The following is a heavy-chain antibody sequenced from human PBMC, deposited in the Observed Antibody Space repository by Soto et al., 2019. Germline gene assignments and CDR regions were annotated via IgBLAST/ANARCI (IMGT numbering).Heavy chain of an antibody. CDR2: IKQDGSVK. J-gene: IGHJ4*02. Sequence: GGSLRLSCAASGFTFSSYWMSWVRQAPGKGLEWVANIKQDGSVKYYVDSVKGRFTISRDNAKNSLYLQMNSLRAEDTAVYYCATLVDWGGYPSASEDYWGQGTLVTVSS. V-gene: IGHV3-7*01. CDR3: ATLVDWGGYPSASEDY. D-gene: IGHD5-12*01. CDR1: GFTFSSYW.